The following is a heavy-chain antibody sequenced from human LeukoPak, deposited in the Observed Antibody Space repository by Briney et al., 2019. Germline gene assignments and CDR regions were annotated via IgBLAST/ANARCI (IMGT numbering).Heavy chain of an antibody. J-gene: IGHJ5*02. CDR1: GGSISSGGYY. CDR3: AGGTRSYDFWSVRGSWFDP. Sequence: TLSLTCTVSGGSISSGGYYWSWIRQHPGKGLEWIRYIYYSGSTYYNPSLKSRVTISVDTSKNQFSLKLSSVTAADTAVYYCAGGTRSYDFWSVRGSWFDPWGQGTLVTVSS. V-gene: IGHV4-31*03. CDR2: IYYSGST. D-gene: IGHD3-3*01.